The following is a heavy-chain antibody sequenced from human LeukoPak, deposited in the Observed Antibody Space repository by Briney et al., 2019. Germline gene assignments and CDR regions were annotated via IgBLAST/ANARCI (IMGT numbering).Heavy chain of an antibody. Sequence: GGSLRLSCAANGFTLRGHSMNWVRQAPGKGLDWVSSISPTGIYIYYQDSVKGRFTISRDNSKNTLYLQMNSLRAEDTAVYYCAKDGLGPFDYWGQGTLVTVSS. CDR2: ISPTGIYI. D-gene: IGHD3/OR15-3a*01. V-gene: IGHV3-21*01. CDR3: AKDGLGPFDY. CDR1: GFTLRGHS. J-gene: IGHJ4*02.